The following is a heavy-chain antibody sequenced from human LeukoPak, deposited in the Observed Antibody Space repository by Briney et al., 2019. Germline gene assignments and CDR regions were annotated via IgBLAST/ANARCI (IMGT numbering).Heavy chain of an antibody. CDR2: IYPRDSDT. J-gene: IGHJ4*02. Sequence: GESLKISCKGSGYSFTGYWIGWVRQMPGKGLEWMGIIYPRDSDTTYSPSFQGQVTISADKSISTAYPQWSSLKASDTAIYYCARLWVGSSWYFFDYWGQGTLVTVSS. CDR3: ARLWVGSSWYFFDY. V-gene: IGHV5-51*01. CDR1: GYSFTGYW. D-gene: IGHD6-13*01.